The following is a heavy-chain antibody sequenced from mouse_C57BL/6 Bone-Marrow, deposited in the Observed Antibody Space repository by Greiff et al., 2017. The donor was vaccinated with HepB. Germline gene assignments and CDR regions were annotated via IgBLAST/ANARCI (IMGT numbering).Heavy chain of an antibody. CDR3: AQTAQATAWFAY. Sequence: EVQLQQSGTVLARPGASVKMSCKTSGYTFTSYWMHWVKQRPGQGLEWIGAIYPGNSDTSYNQKFKGKAKLTAVTSASTAYMELSSLTKEDSAVYYCAQTAQATAWFAYWGQGTLVTVSA. CDR2: IYPGNSDT. V-gene: IGHV1-5*01. CDR1: GYTFTSYW. D-gene: IGHD3-2*02. J-gene: IGHJ3*01.